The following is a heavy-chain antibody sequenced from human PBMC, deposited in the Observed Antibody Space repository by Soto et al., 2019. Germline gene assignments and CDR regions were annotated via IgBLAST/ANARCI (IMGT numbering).Heavy chain of an antibody. D-gene: IGHD6-13*01. CDR3: AKNSLAAADFYGMDV. Sequence: DVQLVESGGGLVQPGRSLRLSCAASGFTFDDYAMHWVRQAPGKGLEWVSGISWNSGSIGYADSVKGRFTISRDNAKNSLYLQMNSLRAEDTALYYCAKNSLAAADFYGMDVWGQGTTVTVSS. CDR2: ISWNSGSI. V-gene: IGHV3-9*01. J-gene: IGHJ6*02. CDR1: GFTFDDYA.